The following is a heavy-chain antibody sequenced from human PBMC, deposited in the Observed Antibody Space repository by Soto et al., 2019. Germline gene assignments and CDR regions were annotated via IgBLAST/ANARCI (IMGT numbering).Heavy chain of an antibody. V-gene: IGHV2-70*01. CDR1: GGSISSGGYY. CDR3: ARTDYKESPNWFDP. J-gene: IGHJ5*02. D-gene: IGHD4-4*01. CDR2: IDWDDDK. Sequence: TLSLTCTVSGGSISSGGYYWSWIRQHPGKGLEWLALIDWDDDKYYSTSLKTRLTISKDTSKNQVVLTMTNMDPVDTATYYCARTDYKESPNWFDPWGQGTLVTVSS.